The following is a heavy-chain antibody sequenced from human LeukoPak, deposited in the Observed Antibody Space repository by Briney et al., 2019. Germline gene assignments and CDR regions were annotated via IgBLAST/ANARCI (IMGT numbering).Heavy chain of an antibody. V-gene: IGHV4-34*01. CDR3: AKSGGYGLIDY. D-gene: IGHD6-25*01. J-gene: IGHJ4*01. CDR2: INHSGST. CDR1: GGSFSGYY. Sequence: PSETLSLTCAVYGGSFSGYYWSWIRQPPGKGLEWIGEINHSGSTNYNPSLKSRVTISIDTSKNQVSLKMSSVTAADTAVYYCAKSGGYGLIDYWGQGTLVTVSS.